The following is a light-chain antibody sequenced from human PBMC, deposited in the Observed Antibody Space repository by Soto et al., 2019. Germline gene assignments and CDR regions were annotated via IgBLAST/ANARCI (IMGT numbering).Light chain of an antibody. CDR1: QNIDSN. CDR3: QQYGSSPT. Sequence: EIVLTQSPATLSLSPGERATLSCRASQNIDSNLVWYQQKPGQSPRLLIFRASSRATGIPARFSGSGSGTDFTLTISRLEPEDFAVYYCQQYGSSPTCGQGTKVDI. CDR2: RAS. J-gene: IGKJ1*01. V-gene: IGKV3-20*01.